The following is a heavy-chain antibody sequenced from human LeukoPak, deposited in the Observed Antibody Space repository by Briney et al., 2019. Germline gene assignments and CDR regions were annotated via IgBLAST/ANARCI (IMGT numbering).Heavy chain of an antibody. CDR2: ISGSXXTT. Sequence: GGPLRLSXVASGFTFXXXXXXXXXLAPGRGLEXVSVISGSXXTTXYXDSVXXXXXXXXXNSKNTLYLQMNSLKPEDTAVYYCATLKQGDWGQGTLVTVSS. V-gene: IGHV3-23*01. J-gene: IGHJ4*02. D-gene: IGHD3-16*01. CDR1: GFTFXXXX. CDR3: ATLKQGD.